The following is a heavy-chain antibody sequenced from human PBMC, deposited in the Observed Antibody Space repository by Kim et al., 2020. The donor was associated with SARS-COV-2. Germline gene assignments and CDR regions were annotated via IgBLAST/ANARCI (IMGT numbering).Heavy chain of an antibody. J-gene: IGHJ6*02. Sequence: GGSLRLSCAASGFTFSDYYMSWIRQAPGKGLEWVSYIISSSSYTNYADSVKGRFTISRDNAKNSLYLQMNSLRAEDTAGYYCARVGYDYVWGSYRDYYYYYGIDAWGQGTTVTVS. D-gene: IGHD3-16*02. CDR3: ARVGYDYVWGSYRDYYYYYGIDA. V-gene: IGHV3-11*05. CDR2: IISSSSYT. CDR1: GFTFSDYY.